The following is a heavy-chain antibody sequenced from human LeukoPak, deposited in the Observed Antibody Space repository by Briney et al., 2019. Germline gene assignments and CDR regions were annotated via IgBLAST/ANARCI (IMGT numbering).Heavy chain of an antibody. D-gene: IGHD3-10*01. CDR3: ARGRGVRGVVISGY. J-gene: IGHJ4*02. V-gene: IGHV1-8*01. CDR1: GYTFTSYD. CDR2: MNPNSGNT. Sequence: ASVKVSCKASGYTFTSYDINWVRQATGQGLEWMGRMNPNSGNTGYAQKFQGRVTMTRNTSISTAYMELSSLRSEDTAVYYCARGRGVRGVVISGYWGQGTLVTVSS.